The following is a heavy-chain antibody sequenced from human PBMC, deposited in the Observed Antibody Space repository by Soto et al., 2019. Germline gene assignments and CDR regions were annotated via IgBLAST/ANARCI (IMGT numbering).Heavy chain of an antibody. Sequence: SETLSLTCAVYGGSFSGYYWSWIHQPPGKGLEWIGEINHSGSTNYNPSLKSRVTILVDTSKNQFSLNLSSVTAADTAVYYCAGGRGRQQLVMSYYYGMDVWGQGTTVTV. CDR3: AGGRGRQQLVMSYYYGMDV. CDR2: INHSGST. D-gene: IGHD6-13*01. CDR1: GGSFSGYY. V-gene: IGHV4-34*01. J-gene: IGHJ6*02.